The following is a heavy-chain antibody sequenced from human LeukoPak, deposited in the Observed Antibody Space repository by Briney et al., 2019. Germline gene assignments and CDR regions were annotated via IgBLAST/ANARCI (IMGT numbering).Heavy chain of an antibody. J-gene: IGHJ3*02. CDR3: ARSPHPKYSSRLGVGAFDI. D-gene: IGHD6-13*01. V-gene: IGHV1-18*01. CDR1: GYTFTSYG. CDR2: ISAYNGNT. Sequence: ASVKVSCKASGYTFTSYGISWVRQAPGQGLEWMGWISAYNGNTNYAQKLQGRVTMTTDTSTSTAYMELRSLRSDDTAVYYCARSPHPKYSSRLGVGAFDIWGQGTMVTVSS.